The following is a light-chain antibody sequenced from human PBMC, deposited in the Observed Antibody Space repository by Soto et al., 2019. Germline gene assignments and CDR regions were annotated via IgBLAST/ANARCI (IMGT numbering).Light chain of an antibody. CDR2: GAS. CDR3: QQYGRSPRT. CDR1: QSVSSSY. J-gene: IGKJ1*01. Sequence: EIVLTQSPGTLSLSPGERATLSCRASQSVSSSYLAWYQQKPGQAPRLLIYGASSRATGIPDRFGGSGSGKDFTLTISRLEAEDVVVYYCQQYGRSPRTFGQGTKVEIK. V-gene: IGKV3-20*01.